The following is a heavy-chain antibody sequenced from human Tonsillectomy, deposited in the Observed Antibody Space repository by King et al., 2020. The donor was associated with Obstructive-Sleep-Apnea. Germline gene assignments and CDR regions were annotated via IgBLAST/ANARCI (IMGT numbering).Heavy chain of an antibody. V-gene: IGHV2-5*02. Sequence: TLKESGPTLVKPTQTLTLTCTFSGFSLSSRRVGVGWIRQPPGKALEWLALIYWDDDERYSPSLKSRLTITKDTSKNQVLLTKTNMDPVDTATYYCARGSGYSSSWYWFDYWGQGTLVTVAS. CDR2: IYWDDDE. D-gene: IGHD6-13*01. CDR3: ARGSGYSSSWYWFDY. J-gene: IGHJ4*02. CDR1: GFSLSSRRVG.